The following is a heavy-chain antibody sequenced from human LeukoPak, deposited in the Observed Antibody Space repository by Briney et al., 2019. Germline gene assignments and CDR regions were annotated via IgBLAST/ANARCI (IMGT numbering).Heavy chain of an antibody. CDR1: GGSISSGGYY. Sequence: SQTLSLTCTVSGGSISSGGYYWSWIRQHPGKGLEWIGYIYYSGSTYYNPSLKSRVTISVDTSKNQFSLKLSSVTAADTAVYYCARDTGIIYDSSGYYYENAFDIWDQGTMVTVSS. D-gene: IGHD3-22*01. CDR3: ARDTGIIYDSSGYYYENAFDI. J-gene: IGHJ3*02. V-gene: IGHV4-31*03. CDR2: IYYSGST.